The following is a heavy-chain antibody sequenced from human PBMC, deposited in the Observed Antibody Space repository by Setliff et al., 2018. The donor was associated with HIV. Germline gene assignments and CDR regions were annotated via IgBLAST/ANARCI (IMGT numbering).Heavy chain of an antibody. V-gene: IGHV4-61*03. D-gene: IGHD1-1*01. Sequence: TLSLTCTVSGDSVSSRSYYWSWIRLPPGKGLEWIGYIYYSGSTNYNPSLKSRVTISVDTSKNHFSLKLRSVTAADTAVYYCAQLGMVDDFDYWGQGTLVTVSS. CDR1: GDSVSSRSYY. CDR3: AQLGMVDDFDY. CDR2: IYYSGST. J-gene: IGHJ4*02.